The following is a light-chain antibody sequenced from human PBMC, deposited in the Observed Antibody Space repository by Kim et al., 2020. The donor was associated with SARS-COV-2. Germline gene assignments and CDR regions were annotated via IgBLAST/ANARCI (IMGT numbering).Light chain of an antibody. J-gene: IGKJ4*01. Sequence: DRVTISCLVSQGISKYLAWYQQKPGKAPKSLIYGASTLQCGVPSRFSASGSGTDFTLTITSLQPEDVATYYCQQYDNYPLTFGGGTKVDIK. CDR3: QQYDNYPLT. CDR1: QGISKY. CDR2: GAS. V-gene: IGKV1-16*01.